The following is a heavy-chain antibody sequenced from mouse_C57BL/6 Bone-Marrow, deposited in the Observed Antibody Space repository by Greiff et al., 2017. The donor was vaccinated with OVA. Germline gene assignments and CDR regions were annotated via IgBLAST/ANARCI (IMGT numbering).Heavy chain of an antibody. J-gene: IGHJ4*01. CDR3: ARHYYGSSNYYAMDY. D-gene: IGHD1-1*01. V-gene: IGHV1-81*01. CDR1: GYTFTSYG. CDR2: NYPRSGNT. Sequence: QVQLKESGAELARPGASVKLSCKASGYTFTSYGISWVKQRTGQGLEWIGENYPRSGNTYYNEKFKGKATLTADKSSSTAYMELRSLTSEDSAVYFCARHYYGSSNYYAMDYWGQGTSVTVSS.